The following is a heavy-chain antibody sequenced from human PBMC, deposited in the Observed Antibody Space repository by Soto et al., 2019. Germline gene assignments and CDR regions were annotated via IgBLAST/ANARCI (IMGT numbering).Heavy chain of an antibody. CDR2: INRSEDT. J-gene: IGHJ6*02. V-gene: IGHV4-34*01. D-gene: IGHD6-13*01. CDR3: AGLAYSSSSGMDV. CDR1: GESFTGYY. Sequence: SETLSLTCAVYGESFTGYYWNWLRQTPGKGLEWIGEINRSEDTNYTPSLKSRVTISVDTSKNQFSLKLSSVTAADTAVYYCAGLAYSSSSGMDVWGQGTTVTVSS.